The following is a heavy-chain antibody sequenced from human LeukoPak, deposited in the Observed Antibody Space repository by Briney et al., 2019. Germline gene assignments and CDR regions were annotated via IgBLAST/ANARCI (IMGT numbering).Heavy chain of an antibody. CDR2: ISSSSSYI. J-gene: IGHJ4*02. Sequence: GGSLRLSCAASGFTFSSYSMNWVRQAPGKGLEWVSSISSSSSYIYYADSVKGRFTISRDNAKNSLNLQMNSLRAEDTAVYYCASRLSSPPRGDYWGQGTLVTVSS. D-gene: IGHD6-6*01. CDR3: ASRLSSPPRGDY. CDR1: GFTFSSYS. V-gene: IGHV3-21*01.